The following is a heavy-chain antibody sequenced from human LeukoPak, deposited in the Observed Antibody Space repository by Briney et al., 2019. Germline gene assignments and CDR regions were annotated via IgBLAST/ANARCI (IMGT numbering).Heavy chain of an antibody. CDR2: ISGSGGST. V-gene: IGHV3-23*01. D-gene: IGHD6-19*01. CDR1: GFTFSSYG. CDR3: AKGIAVAGTFDY. J-gene: IGHJ4*02. Sequence: PGGSLRLSCAASGFTFSSYGMHWVRQAPGKGLEWVSAISGSGGSTYYADSVKGRFTISRDNSKNTLYLQMNSLRAEDTAVYYCAKGIAVAGTFDYWGQGTLVTVSS.